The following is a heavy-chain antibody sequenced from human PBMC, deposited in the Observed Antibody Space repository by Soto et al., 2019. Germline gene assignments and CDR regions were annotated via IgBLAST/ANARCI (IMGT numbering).Heavy chain of an antibody. CDR1: GDSISSSY. CDR3: ARGYDWFDP. D-gene: IGHD5-12*01. CDR2: IYYSGST. V-gene: IGHV4-59*01. J-gene: IGHJ5*02. Sequence: SETLSLTCSVSGDSISSSYWSWIRQPPGRGLEWIGYIYYSGSTNYNPSLKSRVTISLDTSKNQFSLKVSSVTAADTAVYYCARGYDWFDPWGQGTLVTVSS.